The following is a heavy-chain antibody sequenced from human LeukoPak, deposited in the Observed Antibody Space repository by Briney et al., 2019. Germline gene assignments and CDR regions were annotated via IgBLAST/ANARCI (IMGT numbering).Heavy chain of an antibody. CDR2: ITNKVYGETT. CDR1: GFTFVDYA. V-gene: IGHV3-49*03. D-gene: IGHD1-1*01. J-gene: IGHJ4*02. CDR3: ARTGWATGTIADF. Sequence: GGSLRLSCTGSGFTFVDYALSWFRQAPGKGLEWVSFITNKVYGETTNYAASVKGRFTISRDDSKSIAYLQMNSLKMEDTAVYFCARTGWATGTIADFWGQGTLVTVSS.